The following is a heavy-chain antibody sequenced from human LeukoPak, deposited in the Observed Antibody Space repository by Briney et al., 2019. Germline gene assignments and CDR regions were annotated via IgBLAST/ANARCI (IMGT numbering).Heavy chain of an antibody. CDR1: GFTFSDYG. CDR3: AKDSDDSTGYFYYYYYGMDV. CDR2: ISYAGTHK. V-gene: IGHV3-30*18. J-gene: IGHJ6*02. Sequence: GGSLRLSCAASGFTFSDYGMHWVRQAPGKGLEWVAIISYAGTHKYYADSVEGRFTISRDNSMDTLYLQMNNLRAEDTAVYYCAKDSDDSTGYFYYYYYGMDVWGQGTTVTVSS. D-gene: IGHD3-22*01.